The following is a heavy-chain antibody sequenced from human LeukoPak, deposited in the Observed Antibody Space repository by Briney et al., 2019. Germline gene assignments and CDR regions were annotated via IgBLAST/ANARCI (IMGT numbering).Heavy chain of an antibody. V-gene: IGHV4-38-2*02. J-gene: IGHJ1*01. CDR2: IYHSRTT. CDR3: ARGDSTVTPKYFQY. CDR1: GYSISSGYY. D-gene: IGHD4-23*01. Sequence: PSETLSLPCTVSGYSISSGYYWGWIRQPPENGLEWIGSIYHSRTTYYSPSLKSRVTISVDTSKNQFSLKLSSVTAADTAVYYCARGDSTVTPKYFQYWGQGTLVTVSS.